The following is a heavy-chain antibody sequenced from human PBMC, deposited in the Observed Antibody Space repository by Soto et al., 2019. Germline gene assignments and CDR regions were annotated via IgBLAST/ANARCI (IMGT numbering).Heavy chain of an antibody. D-gene: IGHD3-22*01. Sequence: ASVKVSCKTSGFTVTTYYIHCVRQAPGQGLEWMGMIDPSGGSTTYAQKFQGRITMTSDMSTSTVYMELSSLRSEDTAVYYCARVPYDTTGYYAFWGQGTLVTVSS. CDR3: ARVPYDTTGYYAF. V-gene: IGHV1-46*01. CDR1: GFTVTTYY. J-gene: IGHJ4*02. CDR2: IDPSGGST.